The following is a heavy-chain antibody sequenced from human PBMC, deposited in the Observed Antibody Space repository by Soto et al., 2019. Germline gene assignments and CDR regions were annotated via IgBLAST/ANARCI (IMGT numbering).Heavy chain of an antibody. Sequence: QVQLVESGGGVVQPGRSLRLSCAASGFTFSSYGMHWVRQAPGKGLEWVAVLWYDGSNKYYADSVKGRFTISRDNSKNALYLQMNSLRAEDTAVYYCARGDSGGSCIDYWVQGTLVTVSS. D-gene: IGHD2-15*01. CDR3: ARGDSGGSCIDY. CDR2: LWYDGSNK. J-gene: IGHJ4*02. CDR1: GFTFSSYG. V-gene: IGHV3-33*01.